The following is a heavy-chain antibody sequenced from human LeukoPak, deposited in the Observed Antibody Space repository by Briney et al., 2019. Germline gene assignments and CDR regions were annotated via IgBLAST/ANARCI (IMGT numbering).Heavy chain of an antibody. CDR1: GGSISSGGYY. V-gene: IGHV4-30-2*01. CDR2: IYHSGST. Sequence: SETLSLTCTVSGGSISSGGYYWSWIRQPPGKGLEWIGYIYHSGSTYYNPSLKSRVTISVDRSKDQFSLKLSSVTAADTAVYYCARARKNWGIDYWGQGTLVTVSS. CDR3: ARARKNWGIDY. J-gene: IGHJ4*02. D-gene: IGHD7-27*01.